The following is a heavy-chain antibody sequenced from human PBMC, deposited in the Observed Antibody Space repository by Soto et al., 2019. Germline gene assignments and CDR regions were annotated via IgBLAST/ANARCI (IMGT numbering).Heavy chain of an antibody. CDR2: INHSGST. V-gene: IGHV4-34*01. CDR3: VRGGYSDPQGVLDF. Sequence: SETLSLTCAVYGGSFSGYYWSWIRQPPGKGLEWIGEINHSGSTNYNPSLKSRVTISVDTSKNQFSLKLSSVTAADTAVYYCVRGGYSDPQGVLDFWSQGTLDTVSS. D-gene: IGHD5-18*01. CDR1: GGSFSGYY. J-gene: IGHJ4*02.